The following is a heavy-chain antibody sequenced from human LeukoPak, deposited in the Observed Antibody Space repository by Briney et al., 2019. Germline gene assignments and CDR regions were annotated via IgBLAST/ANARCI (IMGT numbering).Heavy chain of an antibody. CDR3: ARDYGVPAAMKIWFDP. CDR1: GGTFRSYA. Sequence: SVKVSCKASGGTFRSYAISWVRQAPGQGLEWMGRIIPILGIANYAQKFQGRVTITADKSTSTAYMELSSLRSEDTAVYYCARDYGVPAAMKIWFDPWGQGTLVTVSS. J-gene: IGHJ5*02. V-gene: IGHV1-69*04. CDR2: IIPILGIA. D-gene: IGHD2-2*01.